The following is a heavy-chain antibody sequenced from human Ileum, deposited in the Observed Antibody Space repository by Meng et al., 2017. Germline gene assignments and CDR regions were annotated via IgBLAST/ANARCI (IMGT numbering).Heavy chain of an antibody. CDR2: TSTYNSNR. CDR1: GYSFTNYG. Sequence: QVHLVQSGPEVRKPGASVKVSCQADGYSFTNYGINWVRQAPGKGLEWMGWTSTYNSNRNYAQSLQGRVTMTTDTSTTTAYMELRSLTFDDTAVYYCARGRHCSSTTCYLSDSWGQGTLVTVSS. CDR3: ARGRHCSSTTCYLSDS. V-gene: IGHV1-18*01. D-gene: IGHD2-2*01. J-gene: IGHJ4*02.